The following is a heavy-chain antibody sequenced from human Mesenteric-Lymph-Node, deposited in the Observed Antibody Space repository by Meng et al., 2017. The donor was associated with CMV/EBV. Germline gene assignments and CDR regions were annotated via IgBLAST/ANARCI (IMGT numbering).Heavy chain of an antibody. CDR2: INHSGST. CDR1: GGSFSGYY. CDR3: ARTLGVGATRFLDY. V-gene: IGHV4-34*01. Sequence: CAVYGGSFSGYYWSWIRQPPGKGLEWIGEINHSGSTNYNPSLKSRVTISVDTSKNQFSLKLTSVTAADTAIYYCARTLGVGATRFLDYWGQGTLVTVSS. J-gene: IGHJ4*02. D-gene: IGHD1-26*01.